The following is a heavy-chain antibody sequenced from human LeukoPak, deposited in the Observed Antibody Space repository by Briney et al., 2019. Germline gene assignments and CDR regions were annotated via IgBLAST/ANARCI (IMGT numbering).Heavy chain of an antibody. D-gene: IGHD1-26*01. CDR3: ARDPGGSYYF. CDR1: GGTFSSYA. CDR2: IIPILGIA. Sequence: ASVTVSFKASGGTFSSYAISWVRQAPGQGLEWMGRIIPILGIATYAQKFQGRVTITADKSTSTAYMELSSLRSEDTAVYYCARDPGGSYYFWGQGTLVTVSS. V-gene: IGHV1-69*04. J-gene: IGHJ4*02.